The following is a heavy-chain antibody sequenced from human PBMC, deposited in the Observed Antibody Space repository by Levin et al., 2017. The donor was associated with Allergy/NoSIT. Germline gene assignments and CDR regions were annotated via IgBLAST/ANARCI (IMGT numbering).Heavy chain of an antibody. J-gene: IGHJ3*02. Sequence: SLKISCAASGFTFDDYAMHWVRQAPGKGLEWVSGISWNSGSIGYADSVKGRFTLSSDNAKNSLYLQMNSLRTEDTALYYCARDNIGLPDAFDIWGQGTMVIVSS. CDR2: ISWNSGSI. CDR3: ARDNIGLPDAFDI. CDR1: GFTFDDYA. D-gene: IGHD3-10*01. V-gene: IGHV3-9*01.